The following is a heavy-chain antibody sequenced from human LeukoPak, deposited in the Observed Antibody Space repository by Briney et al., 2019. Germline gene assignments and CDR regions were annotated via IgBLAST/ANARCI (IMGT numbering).Heavy chain of an antibody. CDR3: AREAPTVTTLIFDY. J-gene: IGHJ4*02. CDR2: IIPIFGTA. CDR1: GGTFSSYA. Sequence: GASVKVSCKASGGTFSSYAIRWVRQAPGQGLEWMGGIIPIFGTANYAQKFQGRVTITADESTSTAYMELSSLRSEDTAVYYCAREAPTVTTLIFDYWGQGTLVTVSS. D-gene: IGHD4-17*01. V-gene: IGHV1-69*13.